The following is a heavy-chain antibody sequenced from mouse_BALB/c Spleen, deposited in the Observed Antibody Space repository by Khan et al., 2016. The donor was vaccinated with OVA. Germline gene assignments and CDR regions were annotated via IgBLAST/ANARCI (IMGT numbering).Heavy chain of an antibody. CDR3: GRSSSGFGAMDY. V-gene: IGHV1-47*01. Sequence: QVQLKQSGADLVQPGASVTMSCKAFGFTFTTYPIEWMKQNHGKSLEWIGNFHPYNDDTKYNEKFKCMDKLTVEKSSTTVYLELSRLTSDDSAVYYCGRSSSGFGAMDYWGQGTSVTVSS. CDR2: FHPYNDDT. D-gene: IGHD3-1*01. J-gene: IGHJ4*01. CDR1: GFTFTTYP.